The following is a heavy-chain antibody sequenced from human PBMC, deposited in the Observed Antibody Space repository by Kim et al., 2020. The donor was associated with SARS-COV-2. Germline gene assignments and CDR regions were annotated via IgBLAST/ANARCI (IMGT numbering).Heavy chain of an antibody. Sequence: GESLKISCKGSGYSFTSYWIGWVRQMPGKGLEWMGIIYPGDSDTRYSPSFQGQVTISADKSISTAYLQWSSLKASDTAMYYCARDSGYSSGWSWDGHWFDPWGQGTLVTVSS. J-gene: IGHJ5*02. CDR1: GYSFTSYW. D-gene: IGHD6-19*01. CDR3: ARDSGYSSGWSWDGHWFDP. V-gene: IGHV5-51*01. CDR2: IYPGDSDT.